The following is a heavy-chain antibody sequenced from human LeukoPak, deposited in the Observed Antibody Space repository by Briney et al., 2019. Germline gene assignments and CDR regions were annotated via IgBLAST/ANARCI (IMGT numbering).Heavy chain of an antibody. CDR3: ARGIGSSSWYSGFDP. CDR2: IYYSGST. CDR1: GGSISSSSYY. Sequence: SETLSLTCTVSGGSISSSSYYWGWIRQPPGKGLEWIGSIYYSGSTYYNPSLKSRVTISVDTSKNQFSLKLSSVTAADTAVYYCARGIGSSSWYSGFDPWGQGTLVTVSS. D-gene: IGHD6-13*01. V-gene: IGHV4-39*07. J-gene: IGHJ5*02.